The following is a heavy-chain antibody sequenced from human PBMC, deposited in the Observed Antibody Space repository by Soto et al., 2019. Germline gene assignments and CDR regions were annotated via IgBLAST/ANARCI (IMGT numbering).Heavy chain of an antibody. CDR2: MNPNSGNT. J-gene: IGHJ6*02. CDR1: GYTFTSYD. Sequence: QVQLVQSGAEVKKPGASVKVSCKASGYTFTSYDINWVRQATGQGLEWMGWMNPNSGNTGYAQKFQGRVTMTRTTSVSTAYMELSSPRSEDTAVYYCARERTGTTSMDVWGQGTTVTVSS. CDR3: ARERTGTTSMDV. D-gene: IGHD1-1*01. V-gene: IGHV1-8*01.